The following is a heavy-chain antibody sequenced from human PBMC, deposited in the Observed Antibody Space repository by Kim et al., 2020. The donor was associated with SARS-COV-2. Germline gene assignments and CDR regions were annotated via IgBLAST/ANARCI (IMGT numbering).Heavy chain of an antibody. J-gene: IGHJ4*01. CDR1: GFTFDDYA. CDR3: AKANWGATMSHELGY. Sequence: GGSLRLSCAASGFTFDDYAMHWVRQAPGKGLEWVSGISWNSGSIGYADSVKGRFTISRDNAKNSLYLQMNSLRAEDTALYYCAKANWGATMSHELGYWG. CDR2: ISWNSGSI. V-gene: IGHV3-9*01. D-gene: IGHD1-26*01.